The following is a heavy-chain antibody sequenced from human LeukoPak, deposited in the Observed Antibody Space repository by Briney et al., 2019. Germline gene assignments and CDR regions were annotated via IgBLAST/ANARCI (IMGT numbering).Heavy chain of an antibody. Sequence: ASVKVSCKASGYTFTGYYIHWVRQAPGQGLEWMGWINPNSGGTNYAQKFQGRVTMTRDTSISTAYMELSKLRSDDTAVYYCARDLAIAAAPYGMDVWGQGTTVTVSS. D-gene: IGHD6-13*01. V-gene: IGHV1-2*02. CDR2: INPNSGGT. CDR3: ARDLAIAAAPYGMDV. J-gene: IGHJ6*02. CDR1: GYTFTGYY.